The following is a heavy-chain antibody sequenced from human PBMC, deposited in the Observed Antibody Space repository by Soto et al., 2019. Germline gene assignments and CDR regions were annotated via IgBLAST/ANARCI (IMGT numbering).Heavy chain of an antibody. CDR2: ISYDGSNK. Sequence: QVQLVESGGGVVQPGRSLRLSCAASGFTFSSYGMHWVRQAPGKGLEWVAVISYDGSNKYYADSVKGRFTISRDNSKNTLYLQMNSLIGEDTAVYYCAKDKDDSSCYYYRTYYYYGMDVCGQGTTVTVSS. CDR1: GFTFSSYG. V-gene: IGHV3-30*18. D-gene: IGHD3-22*01. J-gene: IGHJ6*02. CDR3: AKDKDDSSCYYYRTYYYYGMDV.